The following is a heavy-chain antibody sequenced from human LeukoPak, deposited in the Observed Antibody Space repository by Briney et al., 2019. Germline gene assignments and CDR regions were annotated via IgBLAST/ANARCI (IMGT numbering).Heavy chain of an antibody. Sequence: GGSLRLSCAASGFTFSNYIMNWVRQAPGKGLEWVSSISSSSSYIYYADSVKGRFTISRDNAKNSLYLQMNSLRAEDTAVYYCARASETYYYGSGSYLRDGIDCWGQGTLVTVSS. J-gene: IGHJ4*02. CDR2: ISSSSSYI. CDR1: GFTFSNYI. CDR3: ARASETYYYGSGSYLRDGIDC. D-gene: IGHD3-10*01. V-gene: IGHV3-21*01.